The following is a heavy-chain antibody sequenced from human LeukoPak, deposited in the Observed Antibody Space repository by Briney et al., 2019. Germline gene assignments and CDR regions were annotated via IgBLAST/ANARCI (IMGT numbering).Heavy chain of an antibody. D-gene: IGHD2-15*01. CDR2: ISGSGGST. CDR1: GFTFSSYA. Sequence: PGGSLRLSCAASGFTFSSYAMSWVRQAPGKGLEWASAISGSGGSTYYADSVKGRFTISRDNSKNTLYLQMNSLRAEDTAVYYCAKDGPDIVVVVAATPPYFDYWGQGTLVTVSS. J-gene: IGHJ4*02. V-gene: IGHV3-23*01. CDR3: AKDGPDIVVVVAATPPYFDY.